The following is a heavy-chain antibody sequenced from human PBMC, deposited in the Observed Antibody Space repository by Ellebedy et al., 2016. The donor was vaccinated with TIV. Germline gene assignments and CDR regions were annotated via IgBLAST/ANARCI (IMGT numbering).Heavy chain of an antibody. CDR3: TTVLSTVLRGVVISNWLDP. J-gene: IGHJ5*02. V-gene: IGHV3-15*01. D-gene: IGHD3-10*01. CDR2: IKSQTDGGTT. Sequence: GESLKISCAAAGFTVTNAWMSWVRQAPGKGLEWVGRIKSQTDGGTTDYAAPVKGRFTISRDDSKNTLHLQMNSLKSEDTAFYYCTTVLSTVLRGVVISNWLDPWGQGTLVTVSS. CDR1: GFTVTNAW.